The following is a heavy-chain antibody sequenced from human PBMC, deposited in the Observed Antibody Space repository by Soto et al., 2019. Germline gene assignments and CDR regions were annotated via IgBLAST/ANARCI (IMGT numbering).Heavy chain of an antibody. CDR2: IKEDGSEK. CDR1: GFTFSNYW. Sequence: GGSLRLSCAASGFTFSNYWMSWVRQVPGKGLAWVPNIKEDGSEKYYVDSVKGRFTTSRDNAKNSVHLQMNSLRDEDTAVYYCVRFSILVSGRGRGAFFDSWGQGTPVTVSS. V-gene: IGHV3-7*03. J-gene: IGHJ4*02. CDR3: VRFSILVSGRGRGAFFDS. D-gene: IGHD6-19*01.